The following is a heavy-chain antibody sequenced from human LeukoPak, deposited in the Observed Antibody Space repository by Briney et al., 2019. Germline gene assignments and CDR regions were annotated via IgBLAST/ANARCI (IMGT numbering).Heavy chain of an antibody. D-gene: IGHD5-12*01. Sequence: GGSLRLSCAASGFTFSSYSMNWVRQAPGKGLEWVSSISSSSIYIYYADSVKGRFTISRDNAKNSLYLQMNSLRAEDTAVYYCARDQSGYALRWPYYFDYWGQGTLVTVSS. J-gene: IGHJ4*02. V-gene: IGHV3-21*01. CDR1: GFTFSSYS. CDR3: ARDQSGYALRWPYYFDY. CDR2: ISSSSIYI.